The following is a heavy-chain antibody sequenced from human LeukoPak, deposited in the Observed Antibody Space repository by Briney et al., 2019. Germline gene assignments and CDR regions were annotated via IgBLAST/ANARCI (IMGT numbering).Heavy chain of an antibody. CDR2: MNPNSGNT. Sequence: ASVKVSCKASGYTFTSYDINWVRQATGQGLEWMGWMNPNSGNTGYAQKFQGRVTITRNTSISTAYMELSSPRSEDTAVYYCARIVGNQDYYYYMDVWGKGTTVTVSS. J-gene: IGHJ6*03. CDR3: ARIVGNQDYYYYMDV. V-gene: IGHV1-8*03. D-gene: IGHD4-23*01. CDR1: GYTFTSYD.